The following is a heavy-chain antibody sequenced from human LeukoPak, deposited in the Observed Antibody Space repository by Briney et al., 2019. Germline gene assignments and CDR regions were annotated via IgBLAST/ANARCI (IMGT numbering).Heavy chain of an antibody. D-gene: IGHD4-17*01. CDR1: GFTFRNYN. CDR3: ARGLRGHYDY. J-gene: IGHJ4*02. Sequence: PGGSLRLSCAASGFTFRNYNMNWVRQAPGKRLEWISYISSDSTTIYYADSVKGRFTISRDNAKNSLYLQMNSLRAEDTAVYYCARGLRGHYDYWGQGTLVTVSS. V-gene: IGHV3-48*04. CDR2: ISSDSTTI.